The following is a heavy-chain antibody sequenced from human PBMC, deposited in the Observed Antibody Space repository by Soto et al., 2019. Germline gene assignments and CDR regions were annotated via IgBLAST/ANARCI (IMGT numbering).Heavy chain of an antibody. D-gene: IGHD2-15*01. V-gene: IGHV3-23*01. J-gene: IGHJ6*02. CDR3: EKWSGGPHYYYYGMDV. Sequence: EVQLLESGGGLVQPGGSLRLSCAASGFTFSSYAMSWVRQAPGKGLEWVSAISGSGGSTYYADSVKGRCTISRHTSKNTRYLQMNRLSAEDTAVYYCEKWSGGPHYYYYGMDVWGQGTTVNGSS. CDR2: ISGSGGST. CDR1: GFTFSSYA.